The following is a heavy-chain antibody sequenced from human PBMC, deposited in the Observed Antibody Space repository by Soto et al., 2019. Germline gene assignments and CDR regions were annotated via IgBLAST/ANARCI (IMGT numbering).Heavy chain of an antibody. D-gene: IGHD3-10*01. CDR3: ARLGITMVRGVIKRGYYYMDV. Sequence: QVQLQQWGAGLLKPSETLSLTCAVYGGSFSGYYWSWIRQPPGKGLEWIGEINHSGSTNYNPSLKRRVTISVDTSKNQFSRTLSSVTAADTAVYYCARLGITMVRGVIKRGYYYMDVWGKGTTVTVSS. CDR2: INHSGST. CDR1: GGSFSGYY. J-gene: IGHJ6*03. V-gene: IGHV4-34*01.